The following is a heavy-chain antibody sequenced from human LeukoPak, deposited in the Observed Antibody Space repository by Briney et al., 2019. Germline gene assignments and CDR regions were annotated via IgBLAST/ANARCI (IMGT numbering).Heavy chain of an antibody. Sequence: ASVKVSCKASGYTFTSYGISWVRQAPGQGLEWMGWISAYNGNTNYAQKLQGRVTMTTDTSTSTAYMELRSLRSDDTAVYYCALISPPGTYSSSWSFDYWGQGTLVTVSS. CDR3: ALISPPGTYSSSWSFDY. D-gene: IGHD6-13*01. CDR1: GYTFTSYG. J-gene: IGHJ4*02. V-gene: IGHV1-18*01. CDR2: ISAYNGNT.